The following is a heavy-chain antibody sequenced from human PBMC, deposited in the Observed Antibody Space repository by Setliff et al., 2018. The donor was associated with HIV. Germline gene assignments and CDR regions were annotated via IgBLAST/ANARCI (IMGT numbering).Heavy chain of an antibody. CDR2: LYPSDSDT. CDR1: GYSFTTYW. Sequence: GESLKISCKTSGYSFTTYWIGWVRQMPGKGLEWMAILYPSDSDTKYSPSFQGQVTISVDKSIRTASLQWSSLKASDSAMYYCVRRRGGGYYDTSAYFDFWGQGTLVTVSS. D-gene: IGHD3-22*01. CDR3: VRRRGGGYYDTSAYFDF. V-gene: IGHV5-51*01. J-gene: IGHJ4*02.